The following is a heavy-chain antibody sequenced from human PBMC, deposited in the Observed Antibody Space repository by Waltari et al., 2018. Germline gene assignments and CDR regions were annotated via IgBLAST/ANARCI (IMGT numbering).Heavy chain of an antibody. J-gene: IGHJ3*02. D-gene: IGHD2-2*01. CDR3: ARLGYCSSTSCQGGAFDI. Sequence: QVQLQESGPGLVKPSETLSLTCTVSGYSISSGYYWGWIRQPPGKGLEWIGSIYHSGSTYYNPSLKSRVTISVDTSKNQFSLKLSSVTAADTAVYYCARLGYCSSTSCQGGAFDIWGQGTMVTVSS. CDR2: IYHSGST. V-gene: IGHV4-38-2*02. CDR1: GYSISSGYY.